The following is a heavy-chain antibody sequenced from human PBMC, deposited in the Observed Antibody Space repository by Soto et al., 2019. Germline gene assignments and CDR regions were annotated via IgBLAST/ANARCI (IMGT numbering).Heavy chain of an antibody. CDR1: GGSFSSGNYY. V-gene: IGHV4-31*02. CDR2: IYYSGST. CDR3: ARLNGYSYGYYYYYGMDV. Sequence: SETLSLTCTVSGGSFSSGNYYWSWIRQHPGKGLEWIGYIYYSGSTYYNPSLKSRVTISLDTSKNQFSLKLSSVTAADTAVYYCARLNGYSYGYYYYYGMDVWGQGTTVTVSS. D-gene: IGHD5-18*01. J-gene: IGHJ6*02.